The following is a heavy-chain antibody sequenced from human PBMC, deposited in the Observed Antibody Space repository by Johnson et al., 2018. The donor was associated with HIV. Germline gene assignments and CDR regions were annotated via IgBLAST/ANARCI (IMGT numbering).Heavy chain of an antibody. CDR1: GFTVSSNY. CDR2: IYSGGST. Sequence: VQLVESGGGLVQPGGSLRLSCAASGFTVSSNYMSWVRQAPGKGLEWVSVIYSGGSTYYADSVQGRFTISRDNSKNTLYLQMSSLRAEDTAVYYCAREGTGYTSDAFDIWGQGTMVTVSS. CDR3: AREGTGYTSDAFDI. J-gene: IGHJ3*02. D-gene: IGHD5-18*01. V-gene: IGHV3-66*01.